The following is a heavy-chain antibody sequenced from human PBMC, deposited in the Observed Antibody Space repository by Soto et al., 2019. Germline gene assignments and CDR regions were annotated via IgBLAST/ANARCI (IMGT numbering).Heavy chain of an antibody. CDR1: GGSISNYY. CDR2: IDTSGST. Sequence: SETLSLTFTVSGGSISNYYCNWIRQPAGKGLEWIGRIDTSGSTNCNPSLKSRVTMSVDTSKQEFSLKLSSVTAADTALYYFARGGQDFWSGPFDYWGRGALVTVSS. V-gene: IGHV4-4*07. J-gene: IGHJ4*02. CDR3: ARGGQDFWSGPFDY. D-gene: IGHD3-3*01.